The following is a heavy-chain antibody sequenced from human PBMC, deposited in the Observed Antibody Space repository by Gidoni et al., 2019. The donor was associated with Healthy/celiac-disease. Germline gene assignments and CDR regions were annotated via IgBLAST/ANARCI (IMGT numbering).Heavy chain of an antibody. V-gene: IGHV3-49*03. D-gene: IGHD3-22*01. Sequence: EVQLVESGGGLVQPGRSLRLSCTASGFTFGYYAMSCFLQAPGKGLEWVGFIRSKAYGGTTEYAASVKGRFTISRDDSKSIAYLQMNSLKTEDTAVYYCTRAPTDYYDSSGYPKYNWFDPWGQGTLVTVSS. CDR2: IRSKAYGGTT. CDR3: TRAPTDYYDSSGYPKYNWFDP. J-gene: IGHJ5*02. CDR1: GFTFGYYA.